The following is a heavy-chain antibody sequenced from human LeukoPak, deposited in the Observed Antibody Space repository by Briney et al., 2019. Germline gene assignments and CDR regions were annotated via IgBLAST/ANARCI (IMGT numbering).Heavy chain of an antibody. D-gene: IGHD3-10*01. CDR2: MNPNSGNT. V-gene: IGHV1-8*03. CDR1: GYTFTSYD. J-gene: IGHJ4*02. Sequence: ASVKVSCKASGYTFTSYDINWVRQATGQGLEWMGWMNPNSGNTGYAQKFQGRITITRNTSISTAYMELSSLRSEDTAVYYCARIHRDSGSPTWFYWGQGTLVTVSS. CDR3: ARIHRDSGSPTWFY.